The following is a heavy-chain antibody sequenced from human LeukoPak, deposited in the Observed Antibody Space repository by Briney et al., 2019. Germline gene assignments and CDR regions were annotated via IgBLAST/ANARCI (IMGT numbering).Heavy chain of an antibody. D-gene: IGHD5-18*01. V-gene: IGHV3-7*01. CDR1: GFTFSSYW. J-gene: IGHJ4*02. CDR3: AIHTAGFDF. Sequence: GGSLRLSCAPSGFTFSSYWMNWVRQAPGKGLEWVANINQDGTEKYSVDSVKGRFTISRDNAKNSLYLQMNSLRPEDTAVYYCAIHTAGFDFWGQGTLVTVSS. CDR2: INQDGTEK.